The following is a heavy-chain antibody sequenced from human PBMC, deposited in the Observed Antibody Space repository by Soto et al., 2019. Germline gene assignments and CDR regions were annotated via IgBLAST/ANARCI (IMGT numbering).Heavy chain of an antibody. CDR1: GYTFTGYY. CDR2: INPNSGGT. D-gene: IGHD4-17*01. V-gene: IGHV1-2*04. J-gene: IGHJ6*03. CDR3: ARGGADDGYYYYMDV. Sequence: ASVKVSCKASGYTFTGYYMHWVRQAPGQGLEWMGWINPNSGGTNYAQKFQGWVTMTSDTSISTAYMELSRLRSDDTAVYYCARGGADDGYYYYMDVWGKGTTVTVSS.